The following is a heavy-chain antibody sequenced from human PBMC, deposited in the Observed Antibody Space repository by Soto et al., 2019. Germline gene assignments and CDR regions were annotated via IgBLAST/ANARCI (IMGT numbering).Heavy chain of an antibody. CDR3: AREGYSYGYSSWFDP. V-gene: IGHV4-4*02. CDR2: IDHRGSA. Sequence: SETPSLTCAVSVGSISSSNGWSGVLQPPGKGLHLIGQIDHRGSANYKPSLKSRVTMSVDTSKNQFSMKMSSVTAADTAVYYCAREGYSYGYSSWFDPWGEGILVTAYS. J-gene: IGHJ5*02. CDR1: VGSISSSNG. D-gene: IGHD5-18*01.